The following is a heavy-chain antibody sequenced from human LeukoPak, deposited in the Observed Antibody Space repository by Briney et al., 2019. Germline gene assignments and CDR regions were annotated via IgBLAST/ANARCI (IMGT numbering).Heavy chain of an antibody. CDR1: GFTFSSYS. Sequence: GGSLRLSCAASGFTFSSYSMNWVRQAPGKGLEWVSSISSSSSYIYYADSVKGRFTISRDNAKNSLYLQMISLRAEDTAVYYCARDGDSSSSNDAFDIWGQGTMVTVSS. CDR2: ISSSSSYI. V-gene: IGHV3-21*01. CDR3: ARDGDSSSSNDAFDI. D-gene: IGHD6-6*01. J-gene: IGHJ3*02.